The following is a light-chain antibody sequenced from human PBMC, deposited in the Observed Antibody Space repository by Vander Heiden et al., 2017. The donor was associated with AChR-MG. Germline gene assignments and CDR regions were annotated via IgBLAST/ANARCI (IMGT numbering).Light chain of an antibody. CDR2: EVS. J-gene: IGLJ2*01. Sequence: QSALTQPASVSGSPGPSTTISCTGTSSDVGCYNLVAWYQQHPGKAPKLMIYEVSKRPSGVSNRFSGSKSGNTASLTISGLQAEDEADYYCCSYAGSSTPVVFGGGTKLTVL. V-gene: IGLV2-23*02. CDR1: SSDVGCYNL. CDR3: CSYAGSSTPVV.